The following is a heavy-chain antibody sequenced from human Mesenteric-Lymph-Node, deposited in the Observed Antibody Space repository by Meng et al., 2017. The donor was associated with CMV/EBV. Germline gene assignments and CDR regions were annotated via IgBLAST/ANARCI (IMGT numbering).Heavy chain of an antibody. Sequence: YGYTVTGHDMHWVRQATGQGLEWMGWINSNSGDTKLAQKFQGRVTLRRDTSISTAYMELSSLRSDDTAKYYCARGEIVVVPVAILGHWGQGTLVTVSS. J-gene: IGHJ4*02. CDR3: ARGEIVVVPVAILGH. CDR2: INSNSGDT. V-gene: IGHV1-2*02. D-gene: IGHD2-2*02. CDR1: GYTVTGHD.